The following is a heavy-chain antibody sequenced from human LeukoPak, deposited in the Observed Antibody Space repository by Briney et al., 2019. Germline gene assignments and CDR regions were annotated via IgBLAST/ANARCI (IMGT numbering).Heavy chain of an antibody. CDR1: GASISSYY. CDR2: IYYSGST. CDR3: ARVPAYYDILTGYSLDGFDY. Sequence: SETLSLTCTVSGASISSYYWSWIRQSPGKGLEWIGYIYYSGSTNYNPSLKSRVTISVDTSKNQFSLKLSSVTAADTAVYYCARVPAYYDILTGYSLDGFDYWGQGTLVTVSS. D-gene: IGHD3-9*01. J-gene: IGHJ4*02. V-gene: IGHV4-59*01.